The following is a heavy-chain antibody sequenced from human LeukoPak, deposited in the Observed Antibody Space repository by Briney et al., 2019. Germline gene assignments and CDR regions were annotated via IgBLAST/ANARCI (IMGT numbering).Heavy chain of an antibody. CDR2: IYYGGST. V-gene: IGHV4-59*01. D-gene: IGHD3-22*01. Sequence: PSETLSLTCTVAGGSISSYYWSWVRQPPGKGLEWLGYIYYGGSTNYNPSLKSRVTISVDTSKNQFSLKLCSVTAADTAVYYCAREGGMDSSGYFSSGFDYWGPGTLVTVSS. CDR3: AREGGMDSSGYFSSGFDY. J-gene: IGHJ4*02. CDR1: GGSISSYY.